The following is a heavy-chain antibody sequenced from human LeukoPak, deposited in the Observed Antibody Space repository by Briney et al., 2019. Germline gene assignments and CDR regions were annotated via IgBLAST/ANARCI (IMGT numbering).Heavy chain of an antibody. CDR1: GFTFRNAW. D-gene: IGHD3-10*01. CDR2: IKSKDDDETI. V-gene: IGHV3-15*01. Sequence: GGSLRLSCATSGFTFRNAWMTWVRQAPGKGLEWVGRIKSKDDDETIDYAAPVKGRFAISRDDSKNTLYLQMTSLKTEDTGVYYCVRGLEFRGVNTPCYWGQGTLVTVSS. J-gene: IGHJ4*02. CDR3: VRGLEFRGVNTPCY.